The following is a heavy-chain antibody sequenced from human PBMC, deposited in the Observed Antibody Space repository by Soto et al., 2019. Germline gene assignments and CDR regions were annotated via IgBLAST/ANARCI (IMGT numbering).Heavy chain of an antibody. D-gene: IGHD2-21*02. Sequence: EVQLVESGGGLVQPGGSLRLSCAASGFTFSSYSMNWVRQAPGKGLEWVSYISSSSSTIYYADSVTGRFTISRDNAKNSLYLQMNSLRDEDTAVYYCARDRDCGGDCYPRPFDYWGQGTLVTVSS. CDR1: GFTFSSYS. V-gene: IGHV3-48*02. J-gene: IGHJ4*02. CDR3: ARDRDCGGDCYPRPFDY. CDR2: ISSSSSTI.